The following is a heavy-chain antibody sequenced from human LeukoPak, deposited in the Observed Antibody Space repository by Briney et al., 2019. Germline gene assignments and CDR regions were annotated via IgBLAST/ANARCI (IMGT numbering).Heavy chain of an antibody. J-gene: IGHJ6*02. CDR3: ARGSYYYDSSGYYYYYYGMDV. D-gene: IGHD3-22*01. CDR1: GGSISSYS. V-gene: IGHV4-59*01. CDR2: IYYSGST. Sequence: PSETLSLTCTVPGGSISSYSWSWIRQPPGKGLEWIGYIYYSGSTNYNPSLKSRVTISVDTSKNQFSLKLSSVTAADTAVYYCARGSYYYDSSGYYYYYYGMDVWGQGTTVTVSS.